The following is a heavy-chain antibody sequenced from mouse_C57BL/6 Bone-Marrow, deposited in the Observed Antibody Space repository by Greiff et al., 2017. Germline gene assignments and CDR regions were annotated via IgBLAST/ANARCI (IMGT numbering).Heavy chain of an antibody. CDR1: GYTFTSYW. CDR2: IDPSDSYT. V-gene: IGHV1-50*01. J-gene: IGHJ4*01. D-gene: IGHD2-2*01. Sequence: QVQLQQPGAELVKPGASVKLSCKASGYTFTSYWMQWVKQRPGQGLEWIGEIDPSDSYTNYNQKFKGKATLTVDTSSSTAYMQLSSLTSEDSAVYYCARWLTLKGDYWVKEPQSPSPQ. CDR3: ARWLTLKGDY.